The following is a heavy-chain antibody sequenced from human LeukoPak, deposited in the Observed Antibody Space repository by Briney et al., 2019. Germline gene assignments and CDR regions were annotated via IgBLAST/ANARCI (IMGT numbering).Heavy chain of an antibody. D-gene: IGHD6-19*01. J-gene: IGHJ3*02. CDR3: ARDSSSGFQGTFDI. V-gene: IGHV3-7*01. CDR2: IKQDGSEK. CDR1: GFTFSNAW. Sequence: GGSLRLSCAASGFTFSNAWMSWVRQAPGKGLEWVANIKQDGSEKYYVDSVKGRFTISRDNAKNSLYLQMNSLRAEDTAVYYCARDSSSGFQGTFDIWGQGTMVTVSS.